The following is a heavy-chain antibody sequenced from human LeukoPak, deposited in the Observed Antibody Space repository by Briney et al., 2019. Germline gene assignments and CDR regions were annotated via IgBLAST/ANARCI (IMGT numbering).Heavy chain of an antibody. CDR2: VNHSGYT. CDR3: ASMTTGHDY. D-gene: IGHD4-17*01. V-gene: IGHV4-34*01. Sequence: PSETLSLTCGVSGTSFTSYYWSWMRQTPGKGLEWIGEVNHSGYTNMNPSLKSRVTISVDTSKNQFSLMMTSVTAADTAVYFCASMTTGHDYWGQGTLVTVSS. J-gene: IGHJ4*02. CDR1: GTSFTSYY.